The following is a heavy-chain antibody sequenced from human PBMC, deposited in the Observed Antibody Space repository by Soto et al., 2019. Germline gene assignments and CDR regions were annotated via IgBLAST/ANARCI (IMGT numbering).Heavy chain of an antibody. Sequence: QVQLVQSGAEVKKPGASVKVSCKTSGYTFSSYGVSWVRQAPGQGLAWMGWISVNNGNTKYAQKVQGRVTMTTDTSTSTAYLELRSLRSDDTAVYYCARDRNIEVAGAQPLLPWGQGTLVTVSS. V-gene: IGHV1-18*01. CDR3: ARDRNIEVAGAQPLLP. J-gene: IGHJ4*02. CDR1: GYTFSSYG. CDR2: ISVNNGNT. D-gene: IGHD6-19*01.